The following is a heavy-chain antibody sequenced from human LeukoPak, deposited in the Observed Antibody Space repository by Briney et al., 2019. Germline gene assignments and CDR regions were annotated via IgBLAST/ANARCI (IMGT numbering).Heavy chain of an antibody. Sequence: GGSLRLSCAASGFTFSSYWMTWVRQAPGRGVEWVATIKADGSDKYYVNSVKGRFTISRDNAKNSLSLQMDSLRAEDTAVYYCARGGLWGGDYWGQGTLVTVSS. D-gene: IGHD3-16*01. CDR1: GFTFSSYW. CDR3: ARGGLWGGDY. CDR2: IKADGSDK. J-gene: IGHJ4*02. V-gene: IGHV3-7*01.